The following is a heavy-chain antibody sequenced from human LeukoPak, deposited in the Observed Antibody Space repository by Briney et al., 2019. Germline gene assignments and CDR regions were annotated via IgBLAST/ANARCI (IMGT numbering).Heavy chain of an antibody. CDR2: ISYDGSNK. J-gene: IGHJ4*02. Sequence: PGRSLRLSCAASGFTFSSYGMHWVRQAPGKGLEWVAVISYDGSNKYYADSVKGRFTISRDNAKNSLYLQMNSLRAEDTAVYYCAREWAAAARGVVDYWGQGTLVTVSS. V-gene: IGHV3-30*03. CDR3: AREWAAAARGVVDY. CDR1: GFTFSSYG. D-gene: IGHD6-13*01.